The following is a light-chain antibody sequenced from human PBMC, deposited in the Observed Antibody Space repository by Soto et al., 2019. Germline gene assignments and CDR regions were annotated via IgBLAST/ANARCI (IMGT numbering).Light chain of an antibody. J-gene: IGKJ1*01. Sequence: DIVMTQSPDSLAVSLGERATINCKSSQSVLYSSNNKNYLAWYQQKPGQPPKLLIYWASTRESGVPDRFSGSVSGTDLTLTISSLQAEDVAVYYCQQYYRPWTFGQGTKVEIK. CDR3: QQYYRPWT. V-gene: IGKV4-1*01. CDR2: WAS. CDR1: QSVLYSSNNKNY.